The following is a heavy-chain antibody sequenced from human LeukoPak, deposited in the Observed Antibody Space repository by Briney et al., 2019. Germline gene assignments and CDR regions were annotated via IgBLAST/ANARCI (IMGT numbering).Heavy chain of an antibody. Sequence: SETLSLTCTVSGGSISSYYWSWIRQPPGKGLEWIGEINHSGSTNYNPSLKSRVTISVDTSKNQFSLKLSSVTAADTAVYYCARHSRDKDYFDYWGQGTLVTVSS. V-gene: IGHV4-34*01. CDR1: GGSISSYY. CDR3: ARHSRDKDYFDY. J-gene: IGHJ4*02. CDR2: INHSGST.